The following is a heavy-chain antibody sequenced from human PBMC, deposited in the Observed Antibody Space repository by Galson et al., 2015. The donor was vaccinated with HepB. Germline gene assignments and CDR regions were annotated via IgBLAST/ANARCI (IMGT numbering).Heavy chain of an antibody. V-gene: IGHV1-69*10. CDR2: IIPIFGIA. Sequence: SVKVSCKASGGTFSSYAISWVRQAPGQGLEWMGGIIPIFGIANYAQKFQGRVTITADKSTSTAYMELSSLRSEDTAVYYCAAFSGFASGYSSSWRAEYFQHWGQGTLVTVSS. CDR1: GGTFSSYA. CDR3: AAFSGFASGYSSSWRAEYFQH. J-gene: IGHJ1*01. D-gene: IGHD6-13*01.